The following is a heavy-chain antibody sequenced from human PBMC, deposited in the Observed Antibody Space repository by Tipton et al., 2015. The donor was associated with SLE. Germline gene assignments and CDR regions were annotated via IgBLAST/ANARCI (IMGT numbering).Heavy chain of an antibody. CDR3: AREEWYYYDSIGYYSADAFDI. CDR1: GYTFTSYG. Sequence: QLVQSGAEVKKPGASVKVSCKASGYTFTSYGISWVRQAPGQGLEWMGWISAYNGNTNYAQKLQGRVTMTTDTSTSTAYMELRSLRSDDTAVYYCAREEWYYYDSIGYYSADAFDIWGQGTMVTVSS. CDR2: ISAYNGNT. V-gene: IGHV1-18*01. J-gene: IGHJ3*02. D-gene: IGHD3-22*01.